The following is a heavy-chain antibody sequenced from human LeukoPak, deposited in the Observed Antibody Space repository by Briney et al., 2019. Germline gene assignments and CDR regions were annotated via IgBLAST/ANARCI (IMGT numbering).Heavy chain of an antibody. V-gene: IGHV3-30*18. CDR1: GFTFSSYG. D-gene: IGHD3-22*01. Sequence: GVSLRLSCAASGFTFSSYGMHWVRQAPGKGLEWVAVISYDGSNKYYADSVKGRFTIYRYNSKTSLYLQMNSLRAEDTAVYYCAKDGSSGYYYGGFDYWGQGTLVTVSS. J-gene: IGHJ4*02. CDR2: ISYDGSNK. CDR3: AKDGSSGYYYGGFDY.